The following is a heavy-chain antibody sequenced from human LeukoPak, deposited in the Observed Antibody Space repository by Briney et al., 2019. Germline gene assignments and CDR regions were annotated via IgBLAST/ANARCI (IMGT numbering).Heavy chain of an antibody. Sequence: GGSLRLSCAASGFTFSSYWMSWVRQAPGKGLEWVANIKQDGSEKYYVDSVKGRFTISRDNAKNSLYLQMNSLRAGDTAVYYCAREGAYDFWSGYYYYYYMDVWGKGTTVTVSS. CDR3: AREGAYDFWSGYYYYYYMDV. J-gene: IGHJ6*03. V-gene: IGHV3-7*01. CDR2: IKQDGSEK. CDR1: GFTFSSYW. D-gene: IGHD3-3*01.